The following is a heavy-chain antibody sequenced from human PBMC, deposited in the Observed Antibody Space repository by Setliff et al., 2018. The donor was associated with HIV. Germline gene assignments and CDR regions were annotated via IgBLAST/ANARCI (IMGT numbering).Heavy chain of an antibody. CDR1: GGSISSGDYY. J-gene: IGHJ4*02. CDR2: IHTSGNT. CDR3: ARDWRSGYDLNFDY. Sequence: PSETLSLTCTVSGGSISSGDYYWTWIRQPAGKGLQWIGRIHTSGNTNYNPSLKSRVTISVDTSKSQFSLKLSSLTAADTAVYYCARDWRSGYDLNFDYWGQGTLVTVSS. D-gene: IGHD5-12*01. V-gene: IGHV4-61*02.